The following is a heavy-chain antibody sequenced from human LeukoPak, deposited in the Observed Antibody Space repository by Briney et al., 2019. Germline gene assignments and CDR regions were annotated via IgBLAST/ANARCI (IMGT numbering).Heavy chain of an antibody. J-gene: IGHJ4*02. V-gene: IGHV3-15*01. CDR3: TTDRWDGSRVTYFDY. CDR2: SKDKTDGGTT. D-gene: IGHD1-26*01. Sequence: GRSLRLSCAASGFTFSNAWMSWVRQAPGKGLEWVGRSKDKTDGGTTDYAAPVKGRFTISRDDSKTTLYLQMNSLKTEDTAVYYCTTDRWDGSRVTYFDYWGQGTLVTVSS. CDR1: GFTFSNAW.